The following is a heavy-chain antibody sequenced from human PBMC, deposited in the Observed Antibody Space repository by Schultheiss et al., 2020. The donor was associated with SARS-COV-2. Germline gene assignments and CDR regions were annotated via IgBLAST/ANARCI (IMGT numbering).Heavy chain of an antibody. CDR2: ISYDGSNK. J-gene: IGHJ6*02. Sequence: GESLKISCAASGFTFSSYSMHWVRQAPGKGLEWVAVISYDGSNKYYADSVKGRFTISRDNAKNSLYLQMNSLRAEDTAVYYCARSYGMDVWGQGTTVTVSS. CDR1: GFTFSSYS. CDR3: ARSYGMDV. V-gene: IGHV3-30*03.